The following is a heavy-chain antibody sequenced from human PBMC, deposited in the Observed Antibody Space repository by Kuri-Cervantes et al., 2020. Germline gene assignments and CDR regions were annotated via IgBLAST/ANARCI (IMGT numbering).Heavy chain of an antibody. D-gene: IGHD3-22*01. V-gene: IGHV3-23*01. J-gene: IGHJ4*02. Sequence: GESLKISCAASGFPFSSYAMSWVRQAPGKGLEWVSSISDSDGRTYYADSVKGQFTISRDNSKNALYLQMNSLRVEDTAVYYCAKDSYDSSGYGLDYWGQGTLVTVSS. CDR2: ISDSDGRT. CDR3: AKDSYDSSGYGLDY. CDR1: GFPFSSYA.